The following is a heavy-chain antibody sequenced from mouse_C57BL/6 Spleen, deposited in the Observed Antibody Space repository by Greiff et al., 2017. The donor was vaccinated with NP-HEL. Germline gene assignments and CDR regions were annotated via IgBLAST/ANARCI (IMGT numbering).Heavy chain of an antibody. CDR3: ARAITTVIPFDY. CDR2: IYPRSGNT. J-gene: IGHJ2*01. V-gene: IGHV1-81*01. D-gene: IGHD1-1*01. Sequence: QVQLKESGAELARPGASVKLSCKASGYTFTSYGISWVKQRTGQGLEWIGEIYPRSGNTYYNEKFKGKATLTADKSSSTAYMELRSLTSEDSAVYFCARAITTVIPFDYWGQGTTLTVSS. CDR1: GYTFTSYG.